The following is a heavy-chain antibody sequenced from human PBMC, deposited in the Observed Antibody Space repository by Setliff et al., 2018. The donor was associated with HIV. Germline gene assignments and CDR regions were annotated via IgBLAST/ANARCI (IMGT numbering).Heavy chain of an antibody. CDR1: GFTFSNYG. V-gene: IGHV3-7*03. CDR2: IKQDGSEK. D-gene: IGHD5-18*01. J-gene: IGHJ6*03. CDR3: ASSGYNYGGYYMDV. Sequence: PGGSLRLSCAASGFTFSNYGMHWVRQAPGKGLEWVANIKQDGSEKYYVDSVKGRFTISRDNGKNSLYLQMNSLRAEDTAVYYCASSGYNYGGYYMDVWGKGTTVTVS.